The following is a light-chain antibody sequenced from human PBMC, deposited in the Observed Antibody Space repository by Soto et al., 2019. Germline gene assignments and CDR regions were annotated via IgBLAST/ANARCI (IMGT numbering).Light chain of an antibody. V-gene: IGKV3-20*01. CDR3: QQYGISPRT. Sequence: EIVLTQSPGTLSLSPGERATLSCRASASVSGDSLAWYQQRPGQAPRLLIYASSSRATGIPDRFSGSGSGTDFTLTITRLEPEDFAVYDCQQYGISPRTFGQGTKVEIK. CDR2: ASS. CDR1: ASVSGDS. J-gene: IGKJ1*01.